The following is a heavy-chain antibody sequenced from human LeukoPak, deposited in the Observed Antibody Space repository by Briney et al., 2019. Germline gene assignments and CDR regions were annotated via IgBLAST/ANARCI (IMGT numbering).Heavy chain of an antibody. CDR3: AREPGVGWNPPRYNWFDP. J-gene: IGHJ5*02. V-gene: IGHV4-59*01. CDR2: IYYSGST. Sequence: SETLSLTCTVSGGSISSYYWSWIRQPPGKGLEWIGYIYYSGSTNYNPSLKSRVTISVDTSKNQFSLKLSSVTAADTAVYYCAREPGVGWNPPRYNWFDPWGQGTLVTVSS. D-gene: IGHD1-1*01. CDR1: GGSISSYY.